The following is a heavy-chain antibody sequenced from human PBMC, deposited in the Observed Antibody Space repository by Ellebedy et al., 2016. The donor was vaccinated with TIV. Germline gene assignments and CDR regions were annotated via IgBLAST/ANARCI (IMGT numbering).Heavy chain of an antibody. CDR2: IYYSGST. Sequence: MPSETLSLTCTLSGGSISSSSYYWGWIRQPPGKGLEWIGSIYYSGSTYYNPSLKSRVTISVDTSKNQFSLKLNSVTAADTAVYYCARRGPAVSDLDAFDIWGQGTMVTVSS. D-gene: IGHD2-8*01. CDR3: ARRGPAVSDLDAFDI. CDR1: GGSISSSSYY. J-gene: IGHJ3*02. V-gene: IGHV4-39*01.